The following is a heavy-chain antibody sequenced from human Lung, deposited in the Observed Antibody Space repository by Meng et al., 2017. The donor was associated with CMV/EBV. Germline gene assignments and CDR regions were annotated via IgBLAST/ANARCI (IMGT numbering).Heavy chain of an antibody. CDR2: INPNSGGT. J-gene: IGHJ5*02. Sequence: QVQLVQSGAEVKKPGASVKVSCKASGYTFTGYHMHWARQAAGQGLEWMGWINPNSGGTNYSQKFQGRVTMTMDTSISTAYMELSRLRSDDTAVSYCARDRNWFDPWGQGTRVTVSS. CDR1: GYTFTGYH. V-gene: IGHV1-2*02. CDR3: ARDRNWFDP.